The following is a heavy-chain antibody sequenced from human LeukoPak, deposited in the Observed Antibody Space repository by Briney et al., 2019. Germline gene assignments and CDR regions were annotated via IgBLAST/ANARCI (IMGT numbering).Heavy chain of an antibody. D-gene: IGHD3-9*01. CDR2: MNPNSGNT. Sequence: GASVKVSCKASGYTFTSYDINWVRQATGQGLEWMGWMNPNSGNTGYAQKFQGRVTMTRNTSISTAYMELSSLRSEDTAVYYCAGGRGYYDILTGHYGYYYYYGMDVWGQRTTVTVSS. V-gene: IGHV1-8*01. J-gene: IGHJ6*02. CDR1: GYTFTSYD. CDR3: AGGRGYYDILTGHYGYYYYYGMDV.